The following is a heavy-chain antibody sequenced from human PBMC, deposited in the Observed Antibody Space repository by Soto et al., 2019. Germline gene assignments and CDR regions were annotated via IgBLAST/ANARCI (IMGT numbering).Heavy chain of an antibody. CDR1: GGTFSSYA. J-gene: IGHJ4*02. D-gene: IGHD3-22*01. V-gene: IGHV1-69*13. Sequence: ASVKVSCKASGGTFSSYAISWVRQAPGQGLEWMGGIIPIFGTANYAQKFQGRVTITADESTSTAYMELSSLRSEDTAVYYCASQYYYDSSGYSLDYWGQGTLVTVSS. CDR2: IIPIFGTA. CDR3: ASQYYYDSSGYSLDY.